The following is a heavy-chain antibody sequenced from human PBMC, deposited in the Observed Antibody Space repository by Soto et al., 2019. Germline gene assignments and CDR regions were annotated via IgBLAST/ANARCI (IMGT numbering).Heavy chain of an antibody. CDR2: IYHSGST. J-gene: IGHJ5*02. Sequence: QVQLQESGPGLVKPSQTLSLTCTVSGGSISSGGYYWSWIRQHPGKGLEWIGYIYHSGSTYYNPSLKSRVTISVDTSKKQFSLKLSSVTAADTAGYYCARGSVPGWFDPWGQGTLVTVSS. CDR3: ARGSVPGWFDP. V-gene: IGHV4-31*03. CDR1: GGSISSGGYY. D-gene: IGHD3-10*01.